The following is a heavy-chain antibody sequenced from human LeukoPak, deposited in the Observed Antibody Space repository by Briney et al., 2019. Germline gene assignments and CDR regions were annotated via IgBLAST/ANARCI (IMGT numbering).Heavy chain of an antibody. CDR1: GFSITTYW. CDR2: TNGGGSST. V-gene: IGHV3-74*01. J-gene: IGHJ5*02. Sequence: GGSLRLSCAASGFSITTYWMHWVRQAPGKGLVWVSRTNGGGSSTTYADSVRGRFTISRDNAKNTLYLHMNSLRAEDTAVYYCTRGNYSQSGPYNWFDPWGQGTLVTVSS. D-gene: IGHD3-10*01. CDR3: TRGNYSQSGPYNWFDP.